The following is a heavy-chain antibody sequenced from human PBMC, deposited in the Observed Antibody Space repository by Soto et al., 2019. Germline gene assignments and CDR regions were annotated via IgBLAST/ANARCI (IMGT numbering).Heavy chain of an antibody. CDR3: ARGHPVVVVPAAMDYYYYYMDV. Sequence: SETLSLTCAVYGGSFSGYYWSWIRQPPGKGLEWIGEINHSGSTNYNPSLKGRVTISVDTSKNQFSLKLSSVTAADTAVYYCARGHPVVVVPAAMDYYYYYMDVWGKGTTVTVSS. D-gene: IGHD2-2*01. CDR1: GGSFSGYY. J-gene: IGHJ6*03. V-gene: IGHV4-34*01. CDR2: INHSGST.